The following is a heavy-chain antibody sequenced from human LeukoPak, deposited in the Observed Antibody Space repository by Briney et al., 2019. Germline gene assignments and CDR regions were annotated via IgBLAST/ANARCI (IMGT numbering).Heavy chain of an antibody. D-gene: IGHD2-21*02. V-gene: IGHV3-21*01. CDR2: ISGNSASI. CDR1: GFTFTSFN. J-gene: IGHJ4*02. CDR3: ATSRDWRVES. Sequence: GGSLRLSCVASGFTFTSFNMHWVRQAPGEGLEWVSSISGNSASIYYAASVKGRFTSSRDNAENSLYLQMNSLRAEDMAVYYCATSRDWRVESWGRGIAVTVSS.